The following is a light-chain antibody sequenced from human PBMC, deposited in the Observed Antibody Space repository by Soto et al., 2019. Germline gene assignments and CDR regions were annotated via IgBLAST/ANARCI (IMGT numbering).Light chain of an antibody. CDR3: QSYDNTLSGVV. CDR1: SSNIGAGYD. Sequence: QSVLTQPPSVSGAPGQRVTISCTGSSSNIGAGYDVHWYLHLPGTAPKLLIFGNSHRPSGVPGRFSASKSGTSASLAITGLQAEDEADYYCQSYDNTLSGVVFGGGTQLTVL. V-gene: IGLV1-40*01. CDR2: GNS. J-gene: IGLJ2*01.